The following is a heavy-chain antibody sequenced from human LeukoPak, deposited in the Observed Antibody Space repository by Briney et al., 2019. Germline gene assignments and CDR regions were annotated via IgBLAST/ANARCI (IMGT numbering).Heavy chain of an antibody. CDR2: VYHTGAT. V-gene: IGHV4-38-2*02. D-gene: IGHD3-9*01. Sequence: SETLSLTCGVSGYSNSSGYFWVWIRQPPGKGLEWIGSVYHTGATYYNPSLRSPVTISVDTSKNQFSLELNSVTAADTAVYYCARDLGLTISANWFDPWGQGTLVTVSS. CDR1: GYSNSSGYF. CDR3: ARDLGLTISANWFDP. J-gene: IGHJ5*02.